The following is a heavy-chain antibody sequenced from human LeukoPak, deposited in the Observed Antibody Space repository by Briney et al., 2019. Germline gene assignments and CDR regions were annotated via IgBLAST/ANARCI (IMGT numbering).Heavy chain of an antibody. CDR1: GFTFNRYS. Sequence: GGSLRLSCAASGFTFNRYSMLWVRQAPGKGPEWLAVISYDGGITHYADSVKGRFTISRDNSKNTLVLQLNSLRGDDTAVYSCARDSTYFYDGRSSGPHYFDYWGQGTLVTVSS. CDR2: ISYDGGIT. D-gene: IGHD3-22*01. J-gene: IGHJ4*02. CDR3: ARDSTYFYDGRSSGPHYFDY. V-gene: IGHV3-30*01.